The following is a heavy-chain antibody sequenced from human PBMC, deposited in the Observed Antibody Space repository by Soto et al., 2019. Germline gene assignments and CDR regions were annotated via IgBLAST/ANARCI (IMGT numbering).Heavy chain of an antibody. V-gene: IGHV1-18*01. CDR3: ARDTITIFGPVQVGP. D-gene: IGHD3-3*01. J-gene: IGHJ5*02. CDR2: ISAYNGNT. Sequence: ASVKVSCKASGYTFTSYGISWVRQAPGQGLEWMGWISAYNGNTNYAQKLQGRVTMTTDTSTSTAYMELRSLRSDDTAVYYCARDTITIFGPVQVGPWGQGTLVTAPQ. CDR1: GYTFTSYG.